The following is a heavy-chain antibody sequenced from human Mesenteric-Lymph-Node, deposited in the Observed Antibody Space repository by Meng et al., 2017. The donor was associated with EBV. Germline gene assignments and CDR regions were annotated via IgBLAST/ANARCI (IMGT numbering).Heavy chain of an antibody. V-gene: IGHV4-39*01. J-gene: IGHJ4*02. D-gene: IGHD6-13*01. CDR3: ARHEDSSSWYDY. Sequence: QLQPRESGPGLVKASATRSLTCSVSGGYISSSSYYWGWIRQPPGKGLEWIGSTYYSGSTYYTPSLKSRVTISVDTSKNQFSLKLSSVTAADTAVYYCARHEDSSSWYDYWGQGTLVTVSS. CDR2: TYYSGST. CDR1: GGYISSSSYY.